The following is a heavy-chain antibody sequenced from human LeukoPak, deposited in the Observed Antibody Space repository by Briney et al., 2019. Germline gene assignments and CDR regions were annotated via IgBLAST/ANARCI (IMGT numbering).Heavy chain of an antibody. D-gene: IGHD1-26*01. CDR2: ISAYNGNT. Sequence: ASVKVSCKASGYTFTSHYMHWVRQAPGQGLEWMGWISAYNGNTNYAQKLQGRVTMTTDTSTSTAYMELRSLRSDDTAVYYCARSRLGANLIDYWGQGTLVTVSS. CDR1: GYTFTSHY. V-gene: IGHV1-18*04. CDR3: ARSRLGANLIDY. J-gene: IGHJ4*02.